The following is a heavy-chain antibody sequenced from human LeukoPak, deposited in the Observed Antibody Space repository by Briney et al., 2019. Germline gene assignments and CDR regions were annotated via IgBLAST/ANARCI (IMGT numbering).Heavy chain of an antibody. D-gene: IGHD4-17*01. Sequence: PSETLSLTCTVSGGSISSYYWSWIRQPPGKGLEWIGYIYYSGSTNYNPSLKSRVTISVDTSKNQFSLKLSSVTAADTAVYYCARDQGDDYGDYVGLFDYWGQGTLVTVSS. V-gene: IGHV4-59*12. CDR1: GGSISSYY. J-gene: IGHJ4*02. CDR3: ARDQGDDYGDYVGLFDY. CDR2: IYYSGST.